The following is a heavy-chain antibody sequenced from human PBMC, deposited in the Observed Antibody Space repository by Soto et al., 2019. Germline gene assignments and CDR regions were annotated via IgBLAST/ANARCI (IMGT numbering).Heavy chain of an antibody. D-gene: IGHD3-22*01. V-gene: IGHV1-2*02. J-gene: IGHJ3*02. Sequence: ASVKVSCKASGYTFTGYYMHLVRQTPGQGLQWMGCINPNSGGTNFAQKFQGRVTMTTDTSNNTAYIELSRMRSDDTTVQYYSRYPIYCCDSGAAAFEMRGLGTLVTVSS. CDR2: INPNSGGT. CDR3: SRYPIYCCDSGAAAFEM. CDR1: GYTFTGYY.